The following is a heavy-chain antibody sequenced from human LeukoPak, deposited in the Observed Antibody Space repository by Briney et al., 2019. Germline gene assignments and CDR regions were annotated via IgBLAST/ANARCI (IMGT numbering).Heavy chain of an antibody. D-gene: IGHD3-9*01. CDR3: AKASTLTGYPTNFDY. CDR1: GFSFSSYA. J-gene: IGHJ4*02. Sequence: GRSLRLSCAASGFSFSSYAMSWVRQAPGKGLEWVSAISGSGGSTYYADSVKGRFTISRDNSKNTLYLQMNSLRAEDTAVYYCAKASTLTGYPTNFDYWGQGTLVTVSS. V-gene: IGHV3-23*01. CDR2: ISGSGGST.